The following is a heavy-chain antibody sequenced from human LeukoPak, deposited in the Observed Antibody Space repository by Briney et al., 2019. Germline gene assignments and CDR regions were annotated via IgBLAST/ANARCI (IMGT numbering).Heavy chain of an antibody. J-gene: IGHJ3*02. CDR2: INSDSNYI. CDR1: GFTFRSYS. CDR3: AVACYYGSGDAFDI. Sequence: GGSLRLSCAASGFTFRSYSMNWVRQAPGKGLEWVSSINSDSNYIYYADSVQGRFTISRDNAKNSLYLQMNSLRAEDTAVYCCAVACYYGSGDAFDIWGQGTKVTVSS. V-gene: IGHV3-21*01. D-gene: IGHD3-10*01.